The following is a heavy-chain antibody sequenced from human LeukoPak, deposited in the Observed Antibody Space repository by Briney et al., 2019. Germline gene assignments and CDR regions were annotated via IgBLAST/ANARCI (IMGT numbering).Heavy chain of an antibody. V-gene: IGHV3-23*01. D-gene: IGHD3-10*01. J-gene: IGHJ6*02. CDR1: GCTFSSYA. CDR3: PKDVFVGGAGYGMDV. CDR2: ISGSGGST. Sequence: GGSLRLSCPASGCTFSSYAIKWVRQAPGKGLEWVSGISGSGGSTYYADSVKGRFTISRDNSKNTLYLQMNSLRAEDTALYYCPKDVFVGGAGYGMDVWAQGPTVIVSS.